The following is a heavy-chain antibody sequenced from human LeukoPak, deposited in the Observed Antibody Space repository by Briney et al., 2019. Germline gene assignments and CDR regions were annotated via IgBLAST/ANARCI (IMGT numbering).Heavy chain of an antibody. V-gene: IGHV3-11*04. CDR3: ARAAIVVVTAHYYMDV. J-gene: IGHJ6*03. CDR2: IIISGSTI. D-gene: IGHD2-21*02. CDR1: GFTFSANY. Sequence: GGSLRLSCAASGFTFSANYMSWIPQAPGKGWEGGSYIIISGSTIYYADSVKGRFTISRYTAKTSLYLKRHSLRDEDTAVDYCARAAIVVVTAHYYMDVWGKGTTWTVSS.